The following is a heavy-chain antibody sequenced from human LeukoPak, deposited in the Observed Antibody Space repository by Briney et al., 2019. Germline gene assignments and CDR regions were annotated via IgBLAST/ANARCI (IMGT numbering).Heavy chain of an antibody. CDR3: AREHIVVVTAHFDL. D-gene: IGHD2-21*02. V-gene: IGHV4-34*01. CDR1: GGSFSGYY. Sequence: SETLSLTCAVYGGSFSGYYWSWIRQPPGKGLEWIGEINHSGSTNYNPSLKSRVTISADTSKNQFSLKLSSVTAADTAVYYCAREHIVVVTAHFDLWGRGTLVTVSS. CDR2: INHSGST. J-gene: IGHJ2*01.